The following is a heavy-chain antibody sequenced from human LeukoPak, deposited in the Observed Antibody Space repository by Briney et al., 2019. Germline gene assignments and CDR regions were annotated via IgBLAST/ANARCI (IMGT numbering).Heavy chain of an antibody. Sequence: PGGSLRLSCAASGFTFSDYYMSWVRQAPGKGLEWVSYISSTGSTIYYADSVKGRFTISRDNAKNSLYLQMNSLRAEDTAVYYCARGVSGYSYGSRFDYWGQGTLVTVSS. J-gene: IGHJ4*02. V-gene: IGHV3-11*01. D-gene: IGHD5-18*01. CDR3: ARGVSGYSYGSRFDY. CDR2: ISSTGSTI. CDR1: GFTFSDYY.